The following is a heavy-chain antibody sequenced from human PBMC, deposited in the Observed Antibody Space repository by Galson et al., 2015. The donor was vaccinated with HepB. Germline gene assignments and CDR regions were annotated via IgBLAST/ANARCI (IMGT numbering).Heavy chain of an antibody. CDR2: IYRGSST. Sequence: SLRLSCAASGFNVNSNYMSWVRQAPGKGLEWVSVIYRGSSTDYADSVKGRFTISRDNSKNTLYLQMNSLRAEDKAVYYCARLGYSSASIDYWGQGTLVTVSS. D-gene: IGHD6-19*01. CDR3: ARLGYSSASIDY. J-gene: IGHJ4*02. CDR1: GFNVNSNY. V-gene: IGHV3-66*01.